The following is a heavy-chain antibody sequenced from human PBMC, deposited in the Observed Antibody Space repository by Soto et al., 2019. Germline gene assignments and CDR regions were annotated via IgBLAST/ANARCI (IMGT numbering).Heavy chain of an antibody. CDR1: GYSFTSYW. J-gene: IGHJ6*02. CDR3: ARYSSSWYAGVSYYYYGMDV. V-gene: IGHV5-51*01. Sequence: PGESLKISCKGSGYSFTSYWIGWVRQMPGKGLEWMGIIYPGDSDTRYSPSFQGQVTISADKSISTAYLQWSSLKASDTAMYYCARYSSSWYAGVSYYYYGMDVWGQGTTVTVSS. CDR2: IYPGDSDT. D-gene: IGHD6-13*01.